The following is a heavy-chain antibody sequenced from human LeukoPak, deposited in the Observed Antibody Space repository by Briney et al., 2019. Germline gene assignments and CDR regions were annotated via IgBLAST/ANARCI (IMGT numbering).Heavy chain of an antibody. CDR3: ARGSSGWYGRRGYYFDY. CDR1: GDSVSSNSAA. Sequence: SQTLSLTCAISGDSVSSNSAAWNWIRQSPSRGLEWLGRTYYRSKWCNDYAVSVKTRITINPDTSKNQFSLQLNSVTPEDTAVYYCARGSSGWYGRRGYYFDYWGQGTLVTVSS. J-gene: IGHJ4*02. D-gene: IGHD6-19*01. CDR2: TYYRSKWCN. V-gene: IGHV6-1*01.